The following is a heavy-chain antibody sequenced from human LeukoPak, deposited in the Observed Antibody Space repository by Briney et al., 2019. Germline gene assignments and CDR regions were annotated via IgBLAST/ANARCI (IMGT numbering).Heavy chain of an antibody. CDR1: GFTFSTYW. J-gene: IGHJ4*02. CDR3: ARPYPSTYGSGSYYPGPLGIYFDY. CDR2: INSDGTRT. D-gene: IGHD3-10*01. V-gene: IGHV3-74*01. Sequence: GGSLRLSCAASGFTFSTYWMHWVRQAPGKGLVWVSRINSDGTRTTYADSVKGRFTISRDNAKNSLYLQMNSLRAEDTAVYYCARPYPSTYGSGSYYPGPLGIYFDYWGQGTLVTVSS.